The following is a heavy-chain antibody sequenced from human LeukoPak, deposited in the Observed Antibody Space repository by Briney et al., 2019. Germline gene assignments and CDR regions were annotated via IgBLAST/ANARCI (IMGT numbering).Heavy chain of an antibody. D-gene: IGHD6-6*01. Sequence: RASETLSLTCTVSGGSISSYYWGWIRQPPGKGLEWIGSIYYSGSTYYNPSLKSRVTISVDTSKNQFSLKLSSVTAADTAVYYCARQSIAARRKIDYWGQGTLVTVSS. J-gene: IGHJ4*02. V-gene: IGHV4-39*01. CDR3: ARQSIAARRKIDY. CDR2: IYYSGST. CDR1: GGSISSYY.